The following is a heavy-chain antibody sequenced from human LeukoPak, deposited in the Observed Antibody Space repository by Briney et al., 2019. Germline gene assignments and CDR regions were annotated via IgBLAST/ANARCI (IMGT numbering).Heavy chain of an antibody. V-gene: IGHV1-2*02. Sequence: ASVKVSCKASGYTFTGYYMHWARQAPGQGLEWMGWINPNSGGTNYAQKFQGRVTITRDTSISTAYMELSRLRSDDTAVYYCARPKGSSNWFDPWGQGTLVTVSS. D-gene: IGHD3-10*01. CDR1: GYTFTGYY. J-gene: IGHJ5*02. CDR2: INPNSGGT. CDR3: ARPKGSSNWFDP.